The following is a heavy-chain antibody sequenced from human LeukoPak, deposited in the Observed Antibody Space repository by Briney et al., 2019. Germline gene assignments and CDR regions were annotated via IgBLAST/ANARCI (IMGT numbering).Heavy chain of an antibody. CDR2: VRQDGSNI. CDR1: GFIFENYY. D-gene: IGHD3-16*02. V-gene: IGHV3-30*02. CDR3: ATDAAITYRGYFDV. J-gene: IGHJ2*01. Sequence: PGGSLRLSSEASGFIFENYYMHWVRQAPGKGLEWLTHVRQDGSNIIYADSVKGRFTISRDNSEKTVFLHMKSLRPEDTAVYYCATDAAITYRGYFDVWGRGTLVTVSS.